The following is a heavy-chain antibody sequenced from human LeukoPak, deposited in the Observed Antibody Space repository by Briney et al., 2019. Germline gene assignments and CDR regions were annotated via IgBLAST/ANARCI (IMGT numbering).Heavy chain of an antibody. CDR3: AGGYYYDSSGYYTFDY. CDR2: INHSGST. Sequence: PSETLSLTCAVYGGSFSGYYWSWIRQPPGKGLEWIGEINHSGSTNYNPSPMRRVTISLDTSQNQFSLKLSSETAADTAVCYCAGGYYYDSSGYYTFDYWGQGTLVTVSS. D-gene: IGHD3-22*01. CDR1: GGSFSGYY. J-gene: IGHJ4*02. V-gene: IGHV4-34*01.